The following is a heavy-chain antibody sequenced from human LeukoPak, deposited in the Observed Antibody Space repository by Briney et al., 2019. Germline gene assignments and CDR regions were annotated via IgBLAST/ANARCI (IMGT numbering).Heavy chain of an antibody. CDR3: ARGRGYSGYFDY. CDR2: IIPILGIA. CDR1: GGTFSIYA. V-gene: IGHV1-69*04. J-gene: IGHJ4*02. D-gene: IGHD5-12*01. Sequence: ASVKVSCKASGGTFSIYAISWVRQAPGQGLEWMGRIIPILGIANYAQKFQGRVTITADKSTSTAYMELSSLRSEDTAVYYCARGRGYSGYFDYWGQGTLVTVSS.